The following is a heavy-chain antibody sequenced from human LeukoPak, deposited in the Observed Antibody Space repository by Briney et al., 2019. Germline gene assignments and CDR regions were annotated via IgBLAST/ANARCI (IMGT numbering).Heavy chain of an antibody. Sequence: SQTLSHTCAISGDSVSSNSAAWNWIRQSPSRGLEWLGRTYYRSKWNNDYAVSVKSRITINPDTSKNQFSLKLSSVTAADTAVYYCARGPPLLGYCTNGVCRIYGMDVWGQGTTVTVSS. CDR3: ARGPPLLGYCTNGVCRIYGMDV. CDR1: GDSVSSNSAA. V-gene: IGHV6-1*01. J-gene: IGHJ6*02. D-gene: IGHD2-8*01. CDR2: TYYRSKWNN.